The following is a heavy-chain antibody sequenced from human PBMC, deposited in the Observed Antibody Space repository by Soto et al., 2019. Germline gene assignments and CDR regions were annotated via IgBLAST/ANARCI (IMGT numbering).Heavy chain of an antibody. CDR3: ARDYSSGWYDYYYGMDV. V-gene: IGHV1-69*04. J-gene: IGHJ6*02. D-gene: IGHD6-19*01. CDR1: GGTFSSYT. Sequence: SVKVSCKASGGTFSSYTISWVRQAPGQGLEWMGRIIPILDIANYAQKFQGRVTITADKSTSTAYMELSSLRSEDTAVYYCARDYSSGWYDYYYGMDVWGQGTTVTVSS. CDR2: IIPILDIA.